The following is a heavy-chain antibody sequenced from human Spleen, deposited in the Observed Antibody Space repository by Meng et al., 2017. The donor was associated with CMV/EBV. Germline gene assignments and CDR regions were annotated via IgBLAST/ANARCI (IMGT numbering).Heavy chain of an antibody. CDR3: ASLELGINGFDI. CDR2: FDPQSAKT. CDR1: GYTLSDLS. Sequence: GESLKVSCKVSGYTLSDLSMHWVRQAAGKGPEWLGGFDPQSAKTVYAQKFQGSLTMTEDTSTDTAYMELRSLISEDTAVYYCASLELGINGFDIWGQGTMVTVSS. J-gene: IGHJ3*02. V-gene: IGHV1-24*01. D-gene: IGHD7-27*01.